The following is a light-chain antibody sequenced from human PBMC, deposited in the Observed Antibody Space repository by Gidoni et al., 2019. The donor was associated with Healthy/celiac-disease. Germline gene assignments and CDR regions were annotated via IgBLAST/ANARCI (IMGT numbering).Light chain of an antibody. V-gene: IGKV3-15*01. CDR1: QSVSSN. CDR2: VAS. CDR3: QQYNNWTSAMYT. J-gene: IGKJ2*01. Sequence: EIVMTQSPATLSVSPGEIATLACSAGQSVSSNLAWFQRKPGKAPRLLIYVASTRATGIPARLSGSGSRTEFTLTIISLRSEDFAVYYCQQYNNWTSAMYTFGQGTKLEIK.